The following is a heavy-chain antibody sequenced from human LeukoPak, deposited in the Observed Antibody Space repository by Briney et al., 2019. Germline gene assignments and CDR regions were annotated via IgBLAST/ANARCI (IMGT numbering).Heavy chain of an antibody. Sequence: GSLRLSCAASGFTFRHYWMHWVRQAPGKGLGWVAFIRYDGSNKYYADSVKGRFTISRDNSKHTLYLQMNSLRAEDTAVYYSAKGLDSGSWRASYFQHWGQGTLVTVSS. V-gene: IGHV3-30*02. CDR3: AKGLDSGSWRASYFQH. J-gene: IGHJ1*01. CDR2: IRYDGSNK. D-gene: IGHD6-13*01. CDR1: GFTFRHYW.